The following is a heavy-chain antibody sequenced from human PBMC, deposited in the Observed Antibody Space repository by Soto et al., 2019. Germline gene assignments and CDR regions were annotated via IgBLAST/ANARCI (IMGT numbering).Heavy chain of an antibody. J-gene: IGHJ3*02. V-gene: IGHV1-69*13. D-gene: IGHD6-6*01. CDR1: GGTFSSYA. CDR2: IIPIFGTA. CDR3: GREKVDSSSSDAFDI. Sequence: ASVKVSCKASGGTFSSYAISWVRQAPGQGLEWMGGIIPIFGTANYAQKFQGRVTITADESTSTAYMELSSLRSEDTAVYCCGREKVDSSSSDAFDIWGQGTMVTVSS.